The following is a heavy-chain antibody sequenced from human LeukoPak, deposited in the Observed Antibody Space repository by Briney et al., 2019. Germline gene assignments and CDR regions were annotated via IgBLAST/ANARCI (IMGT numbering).Heavy chain of an antibody. CDR2: INYSGTT. V-gene: IGHV4-59*01. CDR1: GGSIGSYY. J-gene: IGHJ5*02. D-gene: IGHD2-8*01. CDR3: ARGTLMVGP. Sequence: SETLSLTCTVSGGSIGSYYWSWIRKPPGKGLEWIGYINYSGTTNYNPSLKSRVSISVDTSKNQFSLKLSSVTAADTAVYYCARGTLMVGPWGQGTQVTVSS.